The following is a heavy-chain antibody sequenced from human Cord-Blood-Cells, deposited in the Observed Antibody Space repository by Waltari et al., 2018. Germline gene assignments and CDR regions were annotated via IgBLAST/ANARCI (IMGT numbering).Heavy chain of an antibody. V-gene: IGHV4-61*09. CDR3: ARDNSGDDAFDI. Sequence: QVQLQESGPGLVKTSQTLSLTCTVSGGSISRGSYYWTWLRQPAGKGLEWIGYIYTSGSTNYNPSLKSRVTISVDTSKNQFSLKLSSVTAADTAVYYCARDNSGDDAFDIWGQGTMVTVSS. CDR2: IYTSGST. CDR1: GGSISRGSYY. J-gene: IGHJ3*02. D-gene: IGHD7-27*01.